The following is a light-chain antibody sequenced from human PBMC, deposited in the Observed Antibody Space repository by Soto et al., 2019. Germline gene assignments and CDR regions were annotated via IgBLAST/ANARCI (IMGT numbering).Light chain of an antibody. V-gene: IGLV2-14*01. CDR1: SSDVGGYIY. CDR3: SSYTSTLRVV. CDR2: EVS. Sequence: QSVLTQPASVSGSPGQSITISCTGTSSDVGGYIYVSWYQQHPGKAPKLMIYEVSNWPSGVSNRFSGSKSGNTASLTISGLQAEDEADYYCSSYTSTLRVVFGGGTKLT. J-gene: IGLJ3*02.